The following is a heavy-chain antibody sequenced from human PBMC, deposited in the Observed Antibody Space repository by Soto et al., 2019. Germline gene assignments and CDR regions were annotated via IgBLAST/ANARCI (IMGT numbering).Heavy chain of an antibody. V-gene: IGHV5-10-1*01. J-gene: IGHJ6*02. CDR1: GYSSTSYW. CDR3: ARHQPPDIILMVYATREAYYGMDV. Sequence: GESLKISCKGSGYSSTSYWISWVRQMPGKGLEWMGRIDPSDPYTNYSPSFQGHVTISADKSISTAYLQWSSLKASNTAMYYCARHQPPDIILMVYATREAYYGMDVWGQGTTVTVSS. CDR2: IDPSDPYT. D-gene: IGHD2-8*01.